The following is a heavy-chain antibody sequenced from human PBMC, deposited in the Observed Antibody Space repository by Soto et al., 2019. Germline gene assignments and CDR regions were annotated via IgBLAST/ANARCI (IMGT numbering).Heavy chain of an antibody. J-gene: IGHJ4*02. D-gene: IGHD3-16*01. Sequence: GGSLRLSCAASGFTLSSYAMTWVRQAPGKGLEWVSSISGSGISTYYADSVKGRFTISRDNSKNTLYLQMNSLRAEDAAVYYRAKSAGSNAYYPNDYWRQGTLVTVSS. CDR1: GFTLSSYA. CDR2: ISGSGIST. V-gene: IGHV3-23*01. CDR3: AKSAGSNAYYPNDY.